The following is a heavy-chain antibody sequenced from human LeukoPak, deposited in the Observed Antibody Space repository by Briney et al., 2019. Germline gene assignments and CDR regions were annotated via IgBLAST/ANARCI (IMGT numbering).Heavy chain of an antibody. Sequence: PGGSLRLSRAASGFTFSSYSMNWVRQAPGKGLEWVSSISSSSSYIYYADSVKGRFTISRDNAKNSLYLQMNSLRAEDTAVYYCATRVVVTAMSSFDYWGQGTLVTVSS. CDR3: ATRVVVTAMSSFDY. CDR2: ISSSSSYI. V-gene: IGHV3-21*01. CDR1: GFTFSSYS. D-gene: IGHD2-21*02. J-gene: IGHJ4*02.